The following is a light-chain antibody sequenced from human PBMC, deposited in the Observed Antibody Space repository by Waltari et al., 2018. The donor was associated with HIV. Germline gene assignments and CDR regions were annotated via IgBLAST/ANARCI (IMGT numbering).Light chain of an antibody. Sequence: DIVMTQTPLSLSVTPTQPASISGKSSQSLLHSDGKTYLFWYLQNPGHPPQLLIYEVSNLFSGVPDRFSGSGSGTDFTLKISRVEAEDVGLYYCMQTIHIPFTFGPGTTVEIK. CDR3: MQTIHIPFT. J-gene: IGKJ3*01. CDR1: QSLLHSDGKTY. CDR2: EVS. V-gene: IGKV2D-29*01.